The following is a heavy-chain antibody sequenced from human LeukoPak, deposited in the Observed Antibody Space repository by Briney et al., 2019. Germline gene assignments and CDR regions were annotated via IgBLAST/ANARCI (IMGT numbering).Heavy chain of an antibody. V-gene: IGHV7-4-1*02. CDR2: INTNTGNP. Sequence: GASVKVSCKASGYTFTSYAMNWVRQAPGQGLEWMGWINTNTGNPTYAQGFTGRFVFSLDTSVSTAYLQISSLKAEDTAVYYCAMGYSYGPSDMDVWGKGTTVTISS. CDR1: GYTFTSYA. J-gene: IGHJ6*03. CDR3: AMGYSYGPSDMDV. D-gene: IGHD5-18*01.